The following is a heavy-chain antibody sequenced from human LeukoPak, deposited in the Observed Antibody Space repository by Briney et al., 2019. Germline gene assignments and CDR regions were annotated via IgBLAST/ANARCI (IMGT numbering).Heavy chain of an antibody. CDR2: INSYGSIT. V-gene: IGHV3-74*01. J-gene: IGHJ3*02. D-gene: IGHD6-19*01. CDR3: ARVYSSGWYLGAFDI. Sequence: GGSLRLSCAASRFTFSSYWMHWVRQAPGKVLGRVSRINSYGSITSYADSVKGRFTISRDNAKNTLYLQMNSLRAEDTAVYYCARVYSSGWYLGAFDIWGQGTMVTVSS. CDR1: RFTFSSYW.